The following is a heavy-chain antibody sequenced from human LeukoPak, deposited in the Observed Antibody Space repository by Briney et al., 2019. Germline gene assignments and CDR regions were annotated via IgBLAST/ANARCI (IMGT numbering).Heavy chain of an antibody. CDR1: GFTFSTYS. V-gene: IGHV3-48*02. CDR2: ITASGTAM. CDR3: ASSGSYRFDY. Sequence: GGSLRLSCAASGFTFSTYSMNWVRQAPGKGLEWVSHITASGTAMFYADSVKGRFTISRDNAKNSLYLQMNSLRDEDTAVYYCASSGSYRFDYWGQGTLVTVSS. J-gene: IGHJ4*02. D-gene: IGHD1-26*01.